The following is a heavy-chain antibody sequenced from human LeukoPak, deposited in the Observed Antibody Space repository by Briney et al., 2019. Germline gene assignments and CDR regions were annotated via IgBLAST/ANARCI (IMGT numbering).Heavy chain of an antibody. Sequence: GGSLRLSCAASGFTFSNYSMNWVRQAPGKRLEWVSGISPSGGTTYYADSLKGRFSISRDNSKNTVYLQMNSLRADDTAVYYCARDLSWGAFIWGQGTMVTVSS. V-gene: IGHV3-23*01. J-gene: IGHJ3*02. CDR1: GFTFSNYS. D-gene: IGHD3-16*01. CDR2: ISPSGGTT. CDR3: ARDLSWGAFI.